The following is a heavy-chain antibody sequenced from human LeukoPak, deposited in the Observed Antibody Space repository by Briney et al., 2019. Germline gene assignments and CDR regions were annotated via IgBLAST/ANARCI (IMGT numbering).Heavy chain of an antibody. CDR3: ARARDPGNWFDP. J-gene: IGHJ5*02. V-gene: IGHV6-1*01. Sequence: SQTLSLTCAISGDSVSSSSAAWNWIRQSPSRGLEWLGRTYYRSKWYSDYAVSVKSRITINPDSSKNQFSLQLNSVTPEDTAVYYCARARDPGNWFDPWGQGTLVTVSS. CDR2: TYYRSKWYS. CDR1: GDSVSSSSAA.